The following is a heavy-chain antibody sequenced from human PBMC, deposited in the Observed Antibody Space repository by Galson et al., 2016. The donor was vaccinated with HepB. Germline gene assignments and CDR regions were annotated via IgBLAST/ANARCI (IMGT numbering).Heavy chain of an antibody. CDR1: GGSVSNNY. CDR2: IYYTGST. Sequence: ETLSLTCSVSGGSVSNNYWSWIRQPPGKGLEWIGYIYYTGSTNYNPSLKSRVTISVDTSKNQFSLKLRSVTAADTAVYYCARAVYYGSGRAYYFDSWGQGRLVTVSS. V-gene: IGHV4-59*02. J-gene: IGHJ4*02. CDR3: ARAVYYGSGRAYYFDS. D-gene: IGHD3-10*01.